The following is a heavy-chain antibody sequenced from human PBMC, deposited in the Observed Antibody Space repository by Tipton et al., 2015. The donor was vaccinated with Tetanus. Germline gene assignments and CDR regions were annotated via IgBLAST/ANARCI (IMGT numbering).Heavy chain of an antibody. CDR3: AKGPKQWLAGQSIF. Sequence: TLSLTCTVSGGSMSSNYWSWIRQPPGKGPEWLGHVDYSGNTNYNSSLKGRATISLNTPKNQFSLKLTSVTAADTAVYYCAKGPKQWLAGQSIFWGQGILVTVSS. D-gene: IGHD6-19*01. CDR1: GGSMSSNY. J-gene: IGHJ4*02. CDR2: VDYSGNT. V-gene: IGHV4-59*12.